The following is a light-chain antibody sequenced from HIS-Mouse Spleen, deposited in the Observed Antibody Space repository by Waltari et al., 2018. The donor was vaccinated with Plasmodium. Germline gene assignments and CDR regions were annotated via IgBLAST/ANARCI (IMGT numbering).Light chain of an antibody. V-gene: IGLV2-8*01. CDR1: RPDVGGYLC. J-gene: IGLJ1*01. Sequence: QSALTQPPSASGSPGQSVTISCPGTRPDVGGYLCVSWYQQHPGKAPKLMIYEVSKRPSGVPDRFSGSKSGNTASLTVSGLQAEDEADYYCSSYAGSIFYVFGTGTKVTVL. CDR3: SSYAGSIFYV. CDR2: EVS.